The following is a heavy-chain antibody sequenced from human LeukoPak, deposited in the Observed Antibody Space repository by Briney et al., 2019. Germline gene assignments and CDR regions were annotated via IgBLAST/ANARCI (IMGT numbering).Heavy chain of an antibody. V-gene: IGHV1-3*01. Sequence: ASVKVSCKASGYTFTSYAMHWVRQAPGQRLEWMGWINAGNGNTKYSQKFQGRVTITRDTSASTAYMELSSLRSEDTAVYYCAGQRPPRDSTMLRYFDWLPYYYYYGMDVWGQGTTVTVSS. CDR3: AGQRPPRDSTMLRYFDWLPYYYYYGMDV. CDR2: INAGNGNT. J-gene: IGHJ6*02. D-gene: IGHD3-9*01. CDR1: GYTFTSYA.